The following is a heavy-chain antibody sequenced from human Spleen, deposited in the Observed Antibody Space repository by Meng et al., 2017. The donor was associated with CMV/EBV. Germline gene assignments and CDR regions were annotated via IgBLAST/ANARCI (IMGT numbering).Heavy chain of an antibody. D-gene: IGHD1-26*01. CDR3: ARFAGSPFGGYSFFDL. J-gene: IGHJ2*01. CDR2: ISVYNGNK. CDR1: YTLSNYG. V-gene: IGHV1-18*01. Sequence: YTLSNYGINWVRQAPGQGLEWLAWISVYNGNKKYAENLHGRVTLTTDTSTSTASMELRSLTSDDTGVYYCARFAGSPFGGYSFFDLWGRGTLVIVSS.